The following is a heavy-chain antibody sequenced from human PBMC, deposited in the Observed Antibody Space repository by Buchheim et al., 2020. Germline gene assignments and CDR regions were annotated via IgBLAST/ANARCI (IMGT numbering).Heavy chain of an antibody. CDR1: GGSISSYY. CDR2: IYYSGST. CDR3: ARGPGDFYYYGMDV. D-gene: IGHD7-27*01. V-gene: IGHV4-59*01. Sequence: QVQLQESGPGLVKPSETLSLTCTVSGGSISSYYWSWIRQPPGKGLEWIGYIYYSGSTNYNPSLKSRVTITVAPVKNQFYLTLSSVTAADTAVYYCARGPGDFYYYGMDVWGQGTT. J-gene: IGHJ6*02.